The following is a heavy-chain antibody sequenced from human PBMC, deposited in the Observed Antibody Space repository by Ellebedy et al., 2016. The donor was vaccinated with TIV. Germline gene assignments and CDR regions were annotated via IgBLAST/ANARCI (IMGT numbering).Heavy chain of an antibody. CDR3: ARHSTVTTIGT. D-gene: IGHD4-17*01. CDR1: GVSISTRSYY. Sequence: MPSETLSLTCAVSGVSISTRSYYWGWIRQPPGKGLEWIGSFSQSGSTYYNPSLTSRVTISVDTSKNQFSLKLSSVTAADTAIFYWARHSTVTTIGTWGQGALVTVSS. V-gene: IGHV4-39*01. CDR2: FSQSGST. J-gene: IGHJ5*02.